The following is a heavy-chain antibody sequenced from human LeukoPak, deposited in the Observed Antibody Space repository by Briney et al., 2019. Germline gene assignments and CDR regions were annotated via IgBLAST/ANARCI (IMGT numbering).Heavy chain of an antibody. CDR1: GFTFLSYN. J-gene: IGHJ3*02. Sequence: GGSLRLSCAASGFTFLSYNMNWVRQAPGKGLMWVARFYSDGGRTNYADSVKGRFTISGDNAKNTQYLQMSSLRAEDTAVYYCARSGRGGAFDIWGQGTMVTVSS. D-gene: IGHD1-26*01. CDR3: ARSGRGGAFDI. CDR2: FYSDGGRT. V-gene: IGHV3-74*01.